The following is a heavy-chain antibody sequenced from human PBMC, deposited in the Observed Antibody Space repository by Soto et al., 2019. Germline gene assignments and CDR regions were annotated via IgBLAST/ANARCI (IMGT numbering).Heavy chain of an antibody. CDR2: IWYDGSNK. CDR3: ARGGSSGWVDY. V-gene: IGHV3-33*01. Sequence: QVQLVESGGGVVQPGRSLRLSCAASGFTFSSYGMHWVRQDPGKGLEWVAVIWYDGSNKYYADSVKGRFTISRDNSKNTLDLQMNSLRAEDTAVYYCARGGSSGWVDYWGQGTLVTVSS. J-gene: IGHJ4*02. CDR1: GFTFSSYG. D-gene: IGHD6-19*01.